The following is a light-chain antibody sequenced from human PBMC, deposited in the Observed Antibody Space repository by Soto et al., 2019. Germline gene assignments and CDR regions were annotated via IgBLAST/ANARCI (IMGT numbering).Light chain of an antibody. V-gene: IGKV3-11*01. J-gene: IGKJ3*01. CDR2: DAS. Sequence: EIVLTQSPATLSLSPGERATLSCRASQSVGSYLAWYQQKPGQAPRLLIYDASNRATGIPDRFSGSGSGTDFTLTISSLEPEDFAVYYCQQRSSWPIFTFGPGTKVDIK. CDR1: QSVGSY. CDR3: QQRSSWPIFT.